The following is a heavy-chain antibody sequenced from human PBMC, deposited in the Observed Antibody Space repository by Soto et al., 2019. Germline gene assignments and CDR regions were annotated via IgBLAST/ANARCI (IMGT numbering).Heavy chain of an antibody. J-gene: IGHJ6*02. CDR3: ARYDSSGYYWPYYYYGMDV. Sequence: PGGSLRLSCAASGFTFSSYAMSWVRQAPGKGLEWVSAFRGDGTGAHYADSVKGRFTISRDNAKNSLYLQMNSLRAEDTAVYYCARYDSSGYYWPYYYYGMDVWGQGTTVTVSS. V-gene: IGHV3-23*01. D-gene: IGHD3-22*01. CDR2: FRGDGTGA. CDR1: GFTFSSYA.